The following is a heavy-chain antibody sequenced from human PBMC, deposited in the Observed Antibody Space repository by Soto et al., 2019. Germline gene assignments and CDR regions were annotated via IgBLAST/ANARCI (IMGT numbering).Heavy chain of an antibody. CDR3: ATARLKNYDILTGLDY. V-gene: IGHV1-46*01. D-gene: IGHD3-9*01. J-gene: IGHJ4*02. Sequence: GDSVKVSCKASGYTFPSYYMHWVRQAPGQGLEWMGIINPSGGSTIYAQKFQGRVTMTEDTSTDTAYMELSSLRSEDTAVYYCATARLKNYDILTGLDYWGQGTLVTVSS. CDR2: INPSGGST. CDR1: GYTFPSYY.